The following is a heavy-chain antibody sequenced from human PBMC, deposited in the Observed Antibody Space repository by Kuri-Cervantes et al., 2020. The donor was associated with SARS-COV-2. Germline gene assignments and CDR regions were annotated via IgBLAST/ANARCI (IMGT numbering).Heavy chain of an antibody. CDR1: GYSFTSYW. CDR3: ASAMYQLLHWVNWFDP. CDR2: IYPGDSDT. D-gene: IGHD2-2*01. J-gene: IGHJ5*02. V-gene: IGHV5-51*01. Sequence: GESLKISCKGSGYSFTSYWIGWVRQMPGKGLEWMGIIYPGDSDTRYSPSFQGQVTISADKSISTAYLQWSSLQASDTAMYYCASAMYQLLHWVNWFDPWGQGTLVTVSS.